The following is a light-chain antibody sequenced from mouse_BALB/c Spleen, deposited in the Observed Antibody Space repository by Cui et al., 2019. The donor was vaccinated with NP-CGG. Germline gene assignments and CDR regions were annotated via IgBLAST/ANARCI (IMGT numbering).Light chain of an antibody. Sequence: QVVVTQDSSPIISPGETVPLTIRSSTEAVTTNNFANWVQEKPDHLFTGLIADTNDRAPGVPARVSGSLIRDKAALTNTGAQTEDEAIYYCALWCNNHWVFGRGTELTVL. V-gene: IGLV1*01. CDR1: TEAVTTNNF. CDR2: DTN. J-gene: IGLJ1*01. CDR3: ALWCNNHWV.